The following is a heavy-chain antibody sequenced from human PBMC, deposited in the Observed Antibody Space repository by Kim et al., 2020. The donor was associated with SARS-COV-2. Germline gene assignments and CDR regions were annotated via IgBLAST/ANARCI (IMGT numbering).Heavy chain of an antibody. CDR3: VRDQHTGGLNGDY. CDR2: IWYDGSYK. J-gene: IGHJ4*02. V-gene: IGHV3-33*01. D-gene: IGHD3-16*01. CDR1: GFTFSNYA. Sequence: GGSLRLSCAASGFTFSNYAMHWVRQTPGKGLEWVAVIWYDGSYKYYAESVKGRFTISRDDSKNTLYLQMNSLRAEDTAVYYCVRDQHTGGLNGDYWGQGT.